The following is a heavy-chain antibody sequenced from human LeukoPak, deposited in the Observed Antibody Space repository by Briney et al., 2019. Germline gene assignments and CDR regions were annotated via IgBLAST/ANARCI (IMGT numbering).Heavy chain of an antibody. V-gene: IGHV3-23*01. Sequence: PGGSLRLSCAASGFDFNSYVMGWVRQAPGKRPEWVSIIGRSGDSTNYADFVKGRFTISRDNFKNTLSLEMNSLRAEDTAVYYCTKDRDDHGDYVFDSWGQGTLLTVSS. CDR3: TKDRDDHGDYVFDS. J-gene: IGHJ4*02. CDR1: GFDFNSYV. CDR2: IGRSGDST. D-gene: IGHD4-17*01.